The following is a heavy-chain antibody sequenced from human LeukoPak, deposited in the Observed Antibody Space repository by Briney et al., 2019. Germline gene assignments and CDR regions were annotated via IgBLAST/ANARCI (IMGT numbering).Heavy chain of an antibody. V-gene: IGHV4-38-2*02. CDR1: GYSISSGYF. J-gene: IGHJ5*02. D-gene: IGHD3-10*01. CDR2: IYHSGST. Sequence: SETLSLTCTVSGYSISSGYFWGWIRQPPGKGLEWIGTIYHSGSTYYNASLESRVTISVDTSKNQFSLKLSSVTAADTAVYYCARGGELARFDPWGQGTLVTVSS. CDR3: ARGGELARFDP.